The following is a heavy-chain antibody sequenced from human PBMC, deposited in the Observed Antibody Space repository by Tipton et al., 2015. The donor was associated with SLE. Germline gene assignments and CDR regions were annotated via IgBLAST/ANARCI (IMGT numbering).Heavy chain of an antibody. CDR1: GFTFSSYW. V-gene: IGHV3-7*03. J-gene: IGHJ4*03. CDR3: ARGYCSSTSCYGYFDY. CDR2: IKQDGSEK. Sequence: SLRLSCAASGFTFSSYWMSWVRQAPGKGLEWVANIKQDGSEKYYVGSVKGRFTISRDNAKNSLYLQMNSLRAEDTALYYCARGYCSSTSCYGYFDYWGQGTMVTVSS. D-gene: IGHD2-2*01.